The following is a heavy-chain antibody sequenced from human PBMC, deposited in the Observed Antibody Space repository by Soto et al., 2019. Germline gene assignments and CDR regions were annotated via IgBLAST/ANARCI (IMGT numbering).Heavy chain of an antibody. J-gene: IGHJ4*02. CDR1: GFTFSTYA. CDR3: ARGQRQLGVFDY. D-gene: IGHD6-6*01. V-gene: IGHV3-30-3*01. Sequence: PGGSLRLSCAASGFTFSTYAMHWVRQAPGKGLEWVAVISYDGSVKYYADSVKGRFTISRDNSKNTLFLQMNSLRPEDTAVYYCARGQRQLGVFDYWGQGTLVTVSS. CDR2: ISYDGSVK.